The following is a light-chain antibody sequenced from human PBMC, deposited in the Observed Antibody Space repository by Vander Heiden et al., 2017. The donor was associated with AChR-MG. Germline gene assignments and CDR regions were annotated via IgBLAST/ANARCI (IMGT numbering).Light chain of an antibody. CDR1: SSNIAAGYD. CDR2: GNT. J-gene: IGLJ1*01. V-gene: IGLV1-40*01. Sequence: QSALTQPPSVSGAPGQGVTISCTGSSSNIAAGYDVHWYQQLPGTAPKLLIHGNTKRPSGVPDRFSGSKSGTSASRAITGLQAEDEADYYCQSYDSSLITCVFGTGTKVTVL. CDR3: QSYDSSLITCV.